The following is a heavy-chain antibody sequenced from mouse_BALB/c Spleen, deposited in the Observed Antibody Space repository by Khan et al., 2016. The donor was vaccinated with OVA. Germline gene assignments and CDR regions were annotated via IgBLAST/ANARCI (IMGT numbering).Heavy chain of an antibody. V-gene: IGHV3-2*02. Sequence: EVQLQESGPGLVKPSLSLSLTCTVTGYSITSDYAWNWIRQFPGHKLEWMGYISYSGRTSYTPSLKSRISITRATSKYQFFLQLNSVTTEDTATYFCVRGRAYWGQGTLVTVSA. CDR2: ISYSGRT. D-gene: IGHD3-3*01. CDR1: GYSITSDYA. CDR3: VRGRAY. J-gene: IGHJ3*01.